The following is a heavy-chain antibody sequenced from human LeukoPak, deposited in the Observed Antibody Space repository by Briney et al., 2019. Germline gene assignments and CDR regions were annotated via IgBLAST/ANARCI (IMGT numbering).Heavy chain of an antibody. CDR2: ISGSGGST. D-gene: IGHD3-22*01. V-gene: IGHV3-23*01. CDR1: GFTVSSNY. CDR3: AKDRYYYDSSGYPNY. J-gene: IGHJ4*02. Sequence: PGGSLRLSCAASGFTVSSNYMSWVRQAPGKGLEWVSAISGSGGSTYYADSVKGRFTISRDNSKNTLYLQMNSLRAEDTAVYYCAKDRYYYDSSGYPNYWGQGTLVTVSS.